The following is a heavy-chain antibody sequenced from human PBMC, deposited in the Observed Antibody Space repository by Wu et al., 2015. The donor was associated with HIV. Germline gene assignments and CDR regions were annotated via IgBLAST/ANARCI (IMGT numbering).Heavy chain of an antibody. CDR1: GYTFTSYG. J-gene: IGHJ4*02. D-gene: IGHD4-11*01. CDR3: ARVLLLTVTNVLIDY. Sequence: QVQLVQSGAEVKKPWGLSEVSCKASGYTFTSYGISWVRQAPGQGLEWMGWISAYNGNTNYAQKLQGRVTMTTDTSTSTAYMELRSLRSDDTAVYYCARVLLLTVTNVLIDYWGQGTLVTVSS. CDR2: ISAYNGNT. V-gene: IGHV1-18*01.